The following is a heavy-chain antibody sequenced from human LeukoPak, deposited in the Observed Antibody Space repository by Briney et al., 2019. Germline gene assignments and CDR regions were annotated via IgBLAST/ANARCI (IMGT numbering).Heavy chain of an antibody. Sequence: GGSLRLSCAASEFTFDNYAMSWVRQAPGKGLEWVSVISGSGYYSYYADSVKGRFTVSRDNSKTTLYLQMNSLRADDTAVYYCAKGGPIGSNYFDFWGQGTLVTVSS. D-gene: IGHD1-26*01. CDR2: ISGSGYYS. CDR3: AKGGPIGSNYFDF. J-gene: IGHJ4*02. V-gene: IGHV3-23*01. CDR1: EFTFDNYA.